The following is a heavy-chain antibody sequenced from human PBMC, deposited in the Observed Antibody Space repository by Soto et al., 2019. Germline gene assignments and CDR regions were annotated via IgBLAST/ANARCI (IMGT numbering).Heavy chain of an antibody. V-gene: IGHV4-39*01. D-gene: IGHD6-13*01. CDR1: GGSISSSSYY. Sequence: PSETLSLTCTVSGGSISSSSYYWGWIRQPPGKGLEWIGSIYYSGSTYYNPSLKSRVTISVDTSKNQFSLKLSSATAADTAVYYCARQEGGAYSSSFGIYYYYGMDVWGQGTTVTVSS. CDR2: IYYSGST. CDR3: ARQEGGAYSSSFGIYYYYGMDV. J-gene: IGHJ6*02.